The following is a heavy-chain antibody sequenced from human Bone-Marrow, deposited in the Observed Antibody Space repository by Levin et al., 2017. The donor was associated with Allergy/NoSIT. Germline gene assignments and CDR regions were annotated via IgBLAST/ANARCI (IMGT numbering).Heavy chain of an antibody. D-gene: IGHD3-3*01. J-gene: IGHJ4*02. CDR2: ISAYNGNT. CDR3: ARVWRSLRLLEWPYDY. V-gene: IGHV1-18*01. CDR1: GYTFTSYG. Sequence: ASVKVSCKASGYTFTSYGISWVRQAPGQGLEWMGWISAYNGNTNYAQKLQGRVTMTTDTSTSTAYMELRSLRSDDTAVYYCARVWRSLRLLEWPYDYWGQGTLVTVSS.